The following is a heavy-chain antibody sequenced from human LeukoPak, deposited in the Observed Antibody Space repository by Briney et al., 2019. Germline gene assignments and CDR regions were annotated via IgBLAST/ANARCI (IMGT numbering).Heavy chain of an antibody. CDR2: IYGDGSVA. V-gene: IGHV3-74*01. CDR3: ATAAVAAMVY. J-gene: IGHJ4*02. Sequence: GGSLRLSCAASGFTFSGYSMHWVRQGSGKGLVWVSGIYGDGSVAAYADSVKGRFTISRDNAKNTVYLQMNSLRAEDTAVYYCATAAVAAMVYWGQGTLVTVSS. D-gene: IGHD2-15*01. CDR1: GFTFSGYS.